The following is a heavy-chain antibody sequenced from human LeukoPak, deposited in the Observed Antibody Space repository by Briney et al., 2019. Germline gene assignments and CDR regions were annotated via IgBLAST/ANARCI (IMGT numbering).Heavy chain of an antibody. V-gene: IGHV4-39*07. CDR3: ARIYCSGGSCYCDY. D-gene: IGHD2-15*01. Sequence: SETLSLTCTVSGGPISSSSYYWGWIRQPPGKGLEWIGSIYYSGSTYYNPSLKSRVTISVDTSKNQLSLEPNSVTVADTAVYYCARIYCSGGSCYCDYWGQGTLVTVSS. J-gene: IGHJ4*02. CDR1: GGPISSSSYY. CDR2: IYYSGST.